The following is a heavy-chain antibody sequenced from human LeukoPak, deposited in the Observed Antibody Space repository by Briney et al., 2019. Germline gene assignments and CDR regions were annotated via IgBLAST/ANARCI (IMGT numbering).Heavy chain of an antibody. Sequence: GGSLRLSCAASGFTFSSSGMHWGRQAPGRGLEWVAFDGTSKYYADSVKGRFTISRDNSKNTVYLQMNSLRAEDTAVYYCAKETRGSYSDYWGQGTLVTVSS. CDR1: GFTFSSSG. CDR2: DGTSK. J-gene: IGHJ4*02. V-gene: IGHV3-30*02. CDR3: AKETRGSYSDY. D-gene: IGHD1-26*01.